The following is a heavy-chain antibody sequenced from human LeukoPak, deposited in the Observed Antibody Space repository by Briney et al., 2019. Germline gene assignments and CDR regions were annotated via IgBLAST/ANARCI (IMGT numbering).Heavy chain of an antibody. J-gene: IGHJ4*02. Sequence: SETLSLTCTVSGGSISSKYWSWIRQPPGKGLEWIGYVSNSETTNYNPSLKSRVAISVDTSKNQVSLRLSSVTAADTAVYYCARRAGGEDLLPYYFDYWGQGTLVTVSS. CDR2: VSNSETT. CDR1: GGSISSKY. V-gene: IGHV4-59*08. CDR3: ARRAGGEDLLPYYFDY. D-gene: IGHD3-22*01.